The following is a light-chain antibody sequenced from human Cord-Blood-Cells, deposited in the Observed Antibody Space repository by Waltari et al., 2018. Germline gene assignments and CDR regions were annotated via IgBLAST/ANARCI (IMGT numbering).Light chain of an antibody. CDR2: AAS. J-gene: IGKJ5*01. Sequence: IQLTQSPSSLSASVGDRVTITCRASQGISSYLAWYQQKTGTAPKLLFYAASTLQSGVPSRFSGSGSGTDFTLTISSLQPEDFATYYCQQLNSYPITFGQGTRLEIK. CDR1: QGISSY. CDR3: QQLNSYPIT. V-gene: IGKV1-9*01.